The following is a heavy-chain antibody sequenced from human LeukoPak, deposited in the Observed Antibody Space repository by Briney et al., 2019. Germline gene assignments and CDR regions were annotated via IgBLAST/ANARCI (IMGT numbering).Heavy chain of an antibody. J-gene: IGHJ3*02. CDR3: AYDPGALYDASDI. D-gene: IGHD5-12*01. CDR1: GFTFSSYS. CDR2: ISSSSSYI. Sequence: GGSLRLSCAASGFTFSSYSMNWVRQAPGKGLEWVSSISSSSSYIYYADSVKGRFTISRDNAKNSLYLQMNSLRAEDTAVYYCAYDPGALYDASDIWGQGTMVTVSS. V-gene: IGHV3-21*01.